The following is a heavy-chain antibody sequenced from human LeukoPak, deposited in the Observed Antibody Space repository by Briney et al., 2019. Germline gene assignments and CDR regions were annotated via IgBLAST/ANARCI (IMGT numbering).Heavy chain of an antibody. CDR1: GFTFYDYE. J-gene: IGHJ6*02. D-gene: IGHD3-10*01. CDR3: ARLSKGSGSYYDSASYYGMDV. Sequence: GGSLRLSCAASGFTFYDYEMNWVRQAPGKGLEWVSYISSGGSTTYYADSVKGRFTISRDNAKNSLYLQMNSLRAEDTAVYYCARLSKGSGSYYDSASYYGMDVWGQGATVTVSS. CDR2: ISSGGSTT. V-gene: IGHV3-48*03.